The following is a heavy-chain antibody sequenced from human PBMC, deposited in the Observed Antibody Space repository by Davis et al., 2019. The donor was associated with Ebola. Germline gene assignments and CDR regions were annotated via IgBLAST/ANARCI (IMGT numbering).Heavy chain of an antibody. D-gene: IGHD3-16*01. CDR1: GFTFSSYD. CDR2: IGTAGDT. CDR3: ARDPGAYFFDY. V-gene: IGHV3-13*01. Sequence: GESLKISCAASGFTFSSYDMHWVRQATGKGLEWVSAIGTAGDTYYPGSVKGRFTISRENAKNSLYLQMNSLRAEDTAVYYCARDPGAYFFDYWGQGILVTVSS. J-gene: IGHJ4*02.